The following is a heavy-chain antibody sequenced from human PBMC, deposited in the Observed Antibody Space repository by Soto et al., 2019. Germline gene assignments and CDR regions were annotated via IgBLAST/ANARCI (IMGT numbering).Heavy chain of an antibody. J-gene: IGHJ4*02. CDR1: GGTFSSYS. CDR3: ARDGGRHSGGIDY. CDR2: IIPIFGTA. Sequence: QVQLVQSGAEVKKPGSSVKVSSTASGGTFSSYSINWVRQAPGQGLEWMGEIIPIFGTANYAQKFQGRVTITADESTSTAYMELSSLRSEDTAVYYCARDGGRHSGGIDYWGQGTLVTVSS. V-gene: IGHV1-69*01. D-gene: IGHD1-26*01.